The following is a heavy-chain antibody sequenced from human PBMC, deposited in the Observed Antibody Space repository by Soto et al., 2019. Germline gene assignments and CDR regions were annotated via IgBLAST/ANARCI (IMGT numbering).Heavy chain of an antibody. J-gene: IGHJ6*03. Sequence: PGGSLRLSCAASGFTFSNAWMSWVRQAPGKGLEWVGRIKSKTDGGTTDYAAPVKGRFTISRDDSKNTLYLQMNSLKTEDTAVYYCTTLMTTWSHGRYYYYMDVWGKGTTVTVSS. V-gene: IGHV3-15*01. CDR2: IKSKTDGGTT. D-gene: IGHD4-4*01. CDR3: TTLMTTWSHGRYYYYMDV. CDR1: GFTFSNAW.